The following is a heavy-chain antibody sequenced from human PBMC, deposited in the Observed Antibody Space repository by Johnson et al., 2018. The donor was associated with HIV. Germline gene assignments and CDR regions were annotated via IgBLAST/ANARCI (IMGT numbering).Heavy chain of an antibody. CDR3: ARDHPQWPSI. CDR1: GFTFDGYG. D-gene: IGHD6-19*01. V-gene: IGHV3-20*04. Sequence: EVPSVESGGGVIRPGGSLILSCAASGFTFDGYGMSWVRQAPGKGLEWVSGINWNGGSPGYADSLKGRFTISRDNAKNSLYLQMNSLRAEDTALYYCARDHPQWPSIWGQGTMVTVSS. CDR2: INWNGGSP. J-gene: IGHJ3*02.